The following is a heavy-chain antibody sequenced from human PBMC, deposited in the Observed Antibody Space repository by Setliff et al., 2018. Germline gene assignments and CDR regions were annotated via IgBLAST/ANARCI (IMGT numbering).Heavy chain of an antibody. V-gene: IGHV1-18*01. D-gene: IGHD1-26*01. Sequence: ASVKVSCKASGFTFKTYSFSWIRQAPGQGLEWIGWISPYNGDTKYAEKLQDRVTMTTDTSTSTAYVEVRSLRSDDTALYYCARSPPNRGVGEGHHMDVWGKGTTVTVSS. CDR2: ISPYNGDT. J-gene: IGHJ6*03. CDR3: ARSPPNRGVGEGHHMDV. CDR1: GFTFKTYS.